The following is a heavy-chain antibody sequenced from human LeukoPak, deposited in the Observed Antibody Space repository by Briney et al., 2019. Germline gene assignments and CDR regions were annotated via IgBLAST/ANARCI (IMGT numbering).Heavy chain of an antibody. J-gene: IGHJ4*02. V-gene: IGHV3-23*01. CDR3: AKEIEYISGWYPYLFDY. Sequence: PGGSLRLSCAASGFTFRNCAMSWVRQAPGKGLEWVSGISGTGYNTYYADSVKGRFTISRDNSKNTLYLQMNSLRAEDTAVYYCAKEIEYISGWYPYLFDYWGQGTLVTVSS. CDR1: GFTFRNCA. D-gene: IGHD6-19*01. CDR2: ISGTGYNT.